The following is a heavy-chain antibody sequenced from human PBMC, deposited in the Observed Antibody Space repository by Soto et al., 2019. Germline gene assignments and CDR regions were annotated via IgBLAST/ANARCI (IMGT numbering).Heavy chain of an antibody. J-gene: IGHJ5*02. CDR3: GRVRVDKADGWFDP. V-gene: IGHV5-10-1*01. D-gene: IGHD5-12*01. Sequence: GESLKISCKGSGYSFTTYWITWVRQVPGKGLEWMGRIDPSDSYANYSPSFQGHVTMSADKSISTAYLQWSSLKASDTAMYYCGRVRVDKADGWFDPWGQGTLVTVSS. CDR2: IDPSDSYA. CDR1: GYSFTTYW.